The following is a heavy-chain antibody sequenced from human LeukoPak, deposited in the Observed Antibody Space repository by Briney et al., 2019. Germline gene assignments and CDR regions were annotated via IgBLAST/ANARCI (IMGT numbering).Heavy chain of an antibody. V-gene: IGHV3-74*01. CDR2: INSDGSST. D-gene: IGHD3-10*01. CDR1: GFTFSSYW. CDR3: ARDLEDYYGSGSYSPGY. Sequence: GGSLRLSCAASGFTFSSYWMHWVRQAPGKGLVWVSRINSDGSSTSYADSVKGRFTISRDNAENTLYLQMNSLRAEDTAVYYCARDLEDYYGSGSYSPGYWGQGTLVTVSS. J-gene: IGHJ4*02.